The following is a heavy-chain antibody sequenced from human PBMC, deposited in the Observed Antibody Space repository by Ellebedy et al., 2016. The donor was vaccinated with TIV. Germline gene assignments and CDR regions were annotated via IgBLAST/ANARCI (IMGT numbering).Heavy chain of an antibody. CDR1: GYTFTRYG. Sequence: ASVKVSXXVSGYTFTRYGMSWVRQAHGQGLEWMGWIAVYNGHAKYAQKFQDRVVMTTETATSTVYMELRSLRSDDTAVYYCARSRLGGGHWYFDFWGRGTLVTVSS. J-gene: IGHJ2*01. V-gene: IGHV1-18*01. CDR2: IAVYNGHA. CDR3: ARSRLGGGHWYFDF. D-gene: IGHD3-10*01.